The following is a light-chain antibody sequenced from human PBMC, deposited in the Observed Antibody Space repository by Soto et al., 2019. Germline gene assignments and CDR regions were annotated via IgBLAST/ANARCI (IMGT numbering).Light chain of an antibody. CDR3: GSYTSSSTRV. J-gene: IGLJ1*01. Sequence: QSALTQPASVSGSPGQSITISCTGTSSDVGGYNYVSWYQQNPGKAPKLMIYDVNNRPSGVSYRFSGSKSGNTASLTISGLQAEDGADYYCGSYTSSSTRVFGTGTKVTVL. CDR1: SSDVGGYNY. CDR2: DVN. V-gene: IGLV2-14*01.